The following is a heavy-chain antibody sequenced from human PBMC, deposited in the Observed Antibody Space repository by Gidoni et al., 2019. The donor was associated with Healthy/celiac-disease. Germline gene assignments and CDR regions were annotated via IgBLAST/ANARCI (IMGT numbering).Heavy chain of an antibody. CDR3: AKVKDIVVVVAYYFDY. Sequence: EVQLLESGGGLVQPGGSLRLSCAASGFPFTSYAMSWGRQAPGKGLEWVSAISGSGGSTYYADSVKGRFTISRDNSKNTLYLQMNSLRAEDTAVYYCAKVKDIVVVVAYYFDYWGQGTLVTVSS. V-gene: IGHV3-23*01. CDR1: GFPFTSYA. CDR2: ISGSGGST. D-gene: IGHD2-15*01. J-gene: IGHJ4*02.